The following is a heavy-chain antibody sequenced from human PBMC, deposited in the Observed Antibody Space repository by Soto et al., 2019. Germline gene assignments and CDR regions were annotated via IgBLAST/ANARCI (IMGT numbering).Heavy chain of an antibody. CDR1: GFRVTTKY. Sequence: EVQLVESGGGLMQPGGSLRLSCAASGFRVTTKYMTWVRQAPGKGLQWVSVMYGGGGSDYADSVRGRFTISRDKSKNTLYLQMNSLRAEDTAVYYCATDLIGGDPNFWGQGTLVTVSS. CDR2: MYGGGGS. V-gene: IGHV3-53*01. J-gene: IGHJ4*02. CDR3: ATDLIGGDPNF. D-gene: IGHD2-21*02.